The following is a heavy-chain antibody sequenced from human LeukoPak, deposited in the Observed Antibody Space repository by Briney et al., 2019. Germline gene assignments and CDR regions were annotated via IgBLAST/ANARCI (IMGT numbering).Heavy chain of an antibody. CDR2: INPNSGGT. V-gene: IGHV1-2*02. D-gene: IGHD3-10*01. J-gene: IGHJ4*02. CDR3: ARNYYGSGSYEYYFDY. Sequence: ASVKVSCKASRYTFTGYYMHWVRQAPGQGLEWMGWINPNSGGTNYAQKFQGRVTMTRDTSISTAYMELSRLRSGDTAVYYCARNYYGSGSYEYYFDYWGQGTLVTVSS. CDR1: RYTFTGYY.